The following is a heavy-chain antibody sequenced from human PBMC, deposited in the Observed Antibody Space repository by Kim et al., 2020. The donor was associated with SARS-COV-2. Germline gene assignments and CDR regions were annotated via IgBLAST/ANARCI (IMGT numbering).Heavy chain of an antibody. CDR2: ISSNGGST. Sequence: GGSLRLSCSASGFTFSSYAMHWVRQAPGKGLEYVSAISSNGGSTYYADSVKGRFTISRDNSKNTLYLQMSSLRAEDTAVYYCVKYTQKLSPITMVRGNENYYYYGMDVWGQGTTVTVSS. CDR3: VKYTQKLSPITMVRGNENYYYYGMDV. J-gene: IGHJ6*02. CDR1: GFTFSSYA. V-gene: IGHV3-64D*09. D-gene: IGHD3-10*01.